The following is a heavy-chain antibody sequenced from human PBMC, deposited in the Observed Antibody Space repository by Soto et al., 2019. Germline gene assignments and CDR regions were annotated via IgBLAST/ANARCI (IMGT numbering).Heavy chain of an antibody. D-gene: IGHD6-19*01. CDR3: AKDKGQWLAPYYYGMDV. CDR2: ISWDSGSI. V-gene: IGHV3-9*01. J-gene: IGHJ6*02. CDR1: GFTFDDYA. Sequence: EVQLVESGGGLVQPGRSLRLSCAASGFTFDDYAMHWVRQAPGKGLEWVSRISWDSGSIGYADSVKGRFTISSDNAKNSLYLQMNSLRPEDTALYYCAKDKGQWLAPYYYGMDVWGQGTTVTVSS.